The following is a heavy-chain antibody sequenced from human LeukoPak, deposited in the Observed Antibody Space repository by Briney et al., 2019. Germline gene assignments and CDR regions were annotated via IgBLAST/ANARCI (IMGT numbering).Heavy chain of an antibody. CDR2: IGTTGNT. J-gene: IGHJ6*02. CDR1: GFTFSSHD. V-gene: IGHV3-13*01. CDR3: ARDVRGYRCGGYPYFYGMDV. Sequence: AGSLRLSCAVSGFTFSSHDLRWVRQAAGKGLEWVSTIGTTGNTCYQDSVKGRFTISRESAKNSLYLQMNSLRAGDTAVYYCARDVRGYRCGGYPYFYGMDVWGQGTTVTVSS. D-gene: IGHD5-18*01.